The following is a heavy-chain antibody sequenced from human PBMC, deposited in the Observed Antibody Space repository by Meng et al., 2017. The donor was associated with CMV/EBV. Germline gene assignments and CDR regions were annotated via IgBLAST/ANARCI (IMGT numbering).Heavy chain of an antibody. CDR2: IYYSGST. CDR1: GGSISSSSYY. V-gene: IGHV4-39*01. Sequence: GSLRLSCTVSGGSISSSSYYWGWIRQPLGKGLEWIGSIYYSGSTYYNPSLKSRVTISVDTSKNQFSLKLSSVTAADTAVYYCARQVRSWGQGTLVTVSS. J-gene: IGHJ4*02. CDR3: ARQVRS.